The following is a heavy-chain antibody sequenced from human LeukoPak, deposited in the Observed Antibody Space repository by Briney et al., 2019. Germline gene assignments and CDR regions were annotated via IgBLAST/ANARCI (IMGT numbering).Heavy chain of an antibody. J-gene: IGHJ4*02. CDR1: GFTFSNSW. CDR3: ATEADGAPAY. CDR2: IKSKTDGGTT. V-gene: IGHV3-15*01. D-gene: IGHD4-17*01. Sequence: GGSLRLSCAVSGFTFSNSWMSWVRQAPGKGREWVGRIKSKTDGGTTAYAAPVTGRFTISRDDSKNTMYLLMNSLKTDDTAVYYCATEADGAPAYWGQGTLVTVSS.